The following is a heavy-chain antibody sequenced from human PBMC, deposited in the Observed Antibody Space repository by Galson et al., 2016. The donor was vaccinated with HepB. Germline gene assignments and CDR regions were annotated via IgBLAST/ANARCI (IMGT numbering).Heavy chain of an antibody. CDR2: ISSDGTST. J-gene: IGHJ5*02. D-gene: IGHD2-15*01. CDR1: GFTFSGYT. Sequence: SLRLSCAASGFTFSGYTMNWVRQAPGKGLEWVSHISSDGTSTQYADSVKGRFTISRDNAKNSLYLQMTSLRDEDTGLYFCAIDTGVVPCFDPWGQGTLVTVSS. CDR3: AIDTGVVPCFDP. V-gene: IGHV3-48*02.